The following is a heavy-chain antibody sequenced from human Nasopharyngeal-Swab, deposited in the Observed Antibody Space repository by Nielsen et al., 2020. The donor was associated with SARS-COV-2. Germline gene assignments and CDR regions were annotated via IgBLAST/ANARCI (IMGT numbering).Heavy chain of an antibody. CDR2: INHSGNT. D-gene: IGHD3-10*01. J-gene: IGHJ6*03. Sequence: WIRQPPGKGLEWIGEINHSGNTNYNPSLKSRVTISVDTSKNQFSLKLSSVTAADTAVYYCARGRRVVRGVIITNYYYYCYMDVWGKGTTVTVSS. V-gene: IGHV4-34*01. CDR3: ARGRRVVRGVIITNYYYYCYMDV.